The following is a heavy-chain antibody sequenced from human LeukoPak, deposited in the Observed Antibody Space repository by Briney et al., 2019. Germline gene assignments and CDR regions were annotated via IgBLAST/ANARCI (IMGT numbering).Heavy chain of an antibody. CDR1: GGSISSYY. CDR2: IYYSGST. CDR3: ARAHLGGLYYYDSSTPENWFDP. Sequence: SETLSLTCTVSGGSISSYYWGWIRQPPGKGLEWIGSIYYSGSTYYNPSLTSRVTISVDTSKNQFSLKLSSVTAADTAVYYCARAHLGGLYYYDSSTPENWFDPWGQGTLVTVSS. D-gene: IGHD3-22*01. J-gene: IGHJ5*02. V-gene: IGHV4-39*07.